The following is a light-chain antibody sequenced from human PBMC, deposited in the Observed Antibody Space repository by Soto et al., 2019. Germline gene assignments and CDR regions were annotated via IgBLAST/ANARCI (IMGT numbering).Light chain of an antibody. CDR1: SSNVGAGYD. CDR2: GYK. J-gene: IGLJ1*01. CDR3: QSFDISLRGFG. V-gene: IGLV1-40*02. Sequence: QSVLTQPPSVSGAPGQRITISCTGTSSNVGAGYDVHWYQHLPGRAPRLLVYGYKNRASGIPDRFSVSRSGTSDSLAITGLQAEDEAEYFCQSFDISLRGFGFGGGTKLTVL.